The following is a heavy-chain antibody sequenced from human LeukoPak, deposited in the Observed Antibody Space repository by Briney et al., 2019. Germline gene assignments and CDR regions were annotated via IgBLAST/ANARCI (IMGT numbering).Heavy chain of an antibody. CDR3: ARDRRDGYNPGDYNFDY. CDR2: IYYTGTT. J-gene: IGHJ4*02. CDR1: GGSISSSSYY. V-gene: IGHV4-61*01. Sequence: SETLSLTCTVSGGSISSSSYYWGWIRQPPGKGLEWIGYIYYTGTTNYNPSLKSRATISVDTSRNQFSLRLSSLTAADTAVYFCARDRRDGYNPGDYNFDYWGQGALVTVSS. D-gene: IGHD5-24*01.